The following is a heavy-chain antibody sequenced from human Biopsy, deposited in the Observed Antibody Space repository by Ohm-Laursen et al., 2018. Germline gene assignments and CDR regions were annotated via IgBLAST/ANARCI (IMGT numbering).Heavy chain of an antibody. Sequence: SVKVSCKASGGSFSTYTISWVRQASGQGLEWMGRIIPILGILNIAQKFQARVTITADVPTNTVYMELSSLTSEDTAVYYCARAGRDGYNWDYFDFGGQGTRVTVSS. D-gene: IGHD5-24*01. V-gene: IGHV1-69*02. CDR1: GGSFSTYT. CDR3: ARAGRDGYNWDYFDF. J-gene: IGHJ4*02. CDR2: IIPILGIL.